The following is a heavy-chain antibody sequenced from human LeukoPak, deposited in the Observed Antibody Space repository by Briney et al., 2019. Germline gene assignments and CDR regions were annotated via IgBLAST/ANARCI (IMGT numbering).Heavy chain of an antibody. D-gene: IGHD1-26*01. J-gene: IGHJ4*02. CDR1: GDSVSSGSYY. Sequence: SETLSLTCTVSGDSVSSGSYYWSWIRQPPGKGLEWIGYIYPSGSTDYNPSPKSRVTISVDTSKNQFSLKLTSVTAADTAVYYCASGRPLGFDYWGQGTLVTVSS. V-gene: IGHV4-61*01. CDR3: ASGRPLGFDY. CDR2: IYPSGST.